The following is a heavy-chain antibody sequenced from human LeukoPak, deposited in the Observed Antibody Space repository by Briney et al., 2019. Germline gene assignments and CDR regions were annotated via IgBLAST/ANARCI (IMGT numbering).Heavy chain of an antibody. D-gene: IGHD5-12*01. CDR2: INHSGST. V-gene: IGHV4-34*01. CDR3: ARVGWLRTADY. Sequence: SETLSLTCAVYGGSFSGYYWSWIRQPPGKGLEWIGEINHSGSTNYNPSLKSRVTISVDTSKNQFSLKLSSVTAADTAVYDCARVGWLRTADYWGQGTLVTVSS. J-gene: IGHJ4*02. CDR1: GGSFSGYY.